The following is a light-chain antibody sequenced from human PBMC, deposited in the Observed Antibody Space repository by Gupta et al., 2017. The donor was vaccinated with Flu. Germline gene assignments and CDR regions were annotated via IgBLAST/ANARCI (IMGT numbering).Light chain of an antibody. CDR3: QVWDSSSDLVV. J-gene: IGLJ2*01. V-gene: IGLV3-21*02. CDR1: NIGGKT. CDR2: DDS. Sequence: LTQPPSVSVAPGQTARITCGGNNIGGKTVHWYRQRPGQAPVLVVYDDSGRPSGIPERFSGSNSGNTATLTISRVEAGDEADYYCQVWDSSSDLVVFGGGTKLTVL.